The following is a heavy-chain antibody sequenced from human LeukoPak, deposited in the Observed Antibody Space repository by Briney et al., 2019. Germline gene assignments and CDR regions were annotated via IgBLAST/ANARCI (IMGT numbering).Heavy chain of an antibody. D-gene: IGHD2-2*01. J-gene: IGHJ4*02. Sequence: ASVKVPYRACGYTLTGYYLHWVRQAPAQGLEWVGWINPNSCDTHYAQMPQGRVNMNRDTSNSTAYREARRLISDDTAVYYCERDSRPILVVPAAHPRYWGQGTLVTVSS. V-gene: IGHV1-2*02. CDR1: GYTLTGYY. CDR2: INPNSCDT. CDR3: ERDSRPILVVPAAHPRY.